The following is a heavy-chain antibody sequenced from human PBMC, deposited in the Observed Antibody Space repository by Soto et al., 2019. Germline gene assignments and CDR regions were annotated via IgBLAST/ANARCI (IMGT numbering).Heavy chain of an antibody. Sequence: GGSLRLSCAASGFTFSSYAMSWVRQAPGKGLEWVSAISGSGGSTYYADSVKGRLTISRDNSKNTLYLQMNSLRAEDTAVYYCARYYGSGSYYLENVGDYWGQGTLVTVSS. D-gene: IGHD3-10*01. CDR3: ARYYGSGSYYLENVGDY. V-gene: IGHV3-23*01. CDR1: GFTFSSYA. J-gene: IGHJ4*02. CDR2: ISGSGGST.